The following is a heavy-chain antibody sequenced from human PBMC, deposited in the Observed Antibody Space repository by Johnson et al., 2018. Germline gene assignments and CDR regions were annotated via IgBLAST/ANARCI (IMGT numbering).Heavy chain of an antibody. D-gene: IGHD5-24*01. CDR3: TSERH. CDR1: GFTFSGSA. Sequence: VQLQESGGGLVQPGGSXKLSCAASGFTFSGSAMHWVRQASGKGLEWVGRIRSKANSYATAYAASVKGRFTISRDDSKKTAYLQMNSLKTEDTAVYSCTSERHWGQGTLVTVSS. J-gene: IGHJ1*01. V-gene: IGHV3-73*02. CDR2: IRSKANSYAT.